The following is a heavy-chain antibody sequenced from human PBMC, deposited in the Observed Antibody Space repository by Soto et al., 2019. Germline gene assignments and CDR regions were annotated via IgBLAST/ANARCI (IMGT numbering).Heavy chain of an antibody. CDR3: ARGTGRYDFWSGNPLPYYFDY. CDR2: ISAYNGNT. Sequence: ASVKVSCKASGYTFTSYGISWVRPAPGQGLEWMGWISAYNGNTNYAQKLQGRVTMTTDTSTSTAYMELRSLRSDDTAVYYCARGTGRYDFWSGNPLPYYFDYWGQGTLVTVSS. J-gene: IGHJ4*02. D-gene: IGHD3-3*01. CDR1: GYTFTSYG. V-gene: IGHV1-18*01.